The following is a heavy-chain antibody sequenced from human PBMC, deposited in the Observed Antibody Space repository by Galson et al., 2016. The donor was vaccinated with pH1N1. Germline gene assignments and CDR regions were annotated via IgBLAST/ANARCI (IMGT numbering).Heavy chain of an antibody. CDR1: TFTFSRHG. CDR3: ARAIAAAGSH. Sequence: SLRLSCAASTFTFSRHGMNWVRQAPGKGLEWISYISSSSTRVFYADSVKGRFTISRDNAKNSLFLQMNSLRAEDTAVYYCARAIAAAGSHWGQGTLLTVSS. V-gene: IGHV3-48*04. D-gene: IGHD6-13*01. CDR2: ISSSSTRV. J-gene: IGHJ4*02.